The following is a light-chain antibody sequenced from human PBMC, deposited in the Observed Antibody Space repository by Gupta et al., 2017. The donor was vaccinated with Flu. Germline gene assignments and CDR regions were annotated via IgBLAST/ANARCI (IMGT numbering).Light chain of an antibody. V-gene: IGKV3-15*01. CDR2: GAS. J-gene: IGKJ5*01. CDR3: QQDYDWPRLT. CDR1: QSVSSN. Sequence: EIVMTQSPATLSVSPGERATLSCRASQSVSSNLAWYKQKPGQAPRLLIYGASTRDTGITARFSGSGCGKEFTLTISSRQSEDFAVYYCQQDYDWPRLTFGEGTRVEIK.